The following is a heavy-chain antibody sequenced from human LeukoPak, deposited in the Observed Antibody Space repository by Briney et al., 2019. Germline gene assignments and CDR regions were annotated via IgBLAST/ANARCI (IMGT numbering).Heavy chain of an antibody. CDR2: IYYSGST. J-gene: IGHJ4*02. D-gene: IGHD4-17*01. V-gene: IGHV4-39*07. Sequence: PSETLSLTCTVSGGSISSSSYYWGWIRQPPGKGLEWIGSIYYSGSTYYNPSLKSRVTISVDTSKNQFSLKLSSVTAADTAVYYCARLPTVIQHFDYWGQGTLVTVSS. CDR3: ARLPTVIQHFDY. CDR1: GGSISSSSYY.